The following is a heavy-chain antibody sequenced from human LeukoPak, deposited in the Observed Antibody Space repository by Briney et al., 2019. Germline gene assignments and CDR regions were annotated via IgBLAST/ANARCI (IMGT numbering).Heavy chain of an antibody. CDR1: GFTFSSYA. V-gene: IGHV3-15*01. D-gene: IGHD3-9*01. J-gene: IGHJ4*02. Sequence: GGSLRLSCAASGFTFSSYAMSWVRQAPGKGLEWVGRIKSKTDGGTTDYAAPVKGRFTISRDDSKNTLYLQMNSLKTEDTAVYYCTLDILTGYYPYYWGQGTLVTVSS. CDR3: TLDILTGYYPYY. CDR2: IKSKTDGGTT.